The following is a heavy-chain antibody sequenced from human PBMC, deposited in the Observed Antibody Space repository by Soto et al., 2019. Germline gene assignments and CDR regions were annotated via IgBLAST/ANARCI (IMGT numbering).Heavy chain of an antibody. CDR2: IYSGGST. V-gene: IGHV3-53*01. CDR1: GFTVSSNY. Sequence: GGSLRLSCAASGFTVSSNYMSWARQAPGKGLEWVSVIYSGGSTYYADSVKGRFTISRDNSKNTLYLQMNSLRAEDTAVYNCAKEPVGPDWYFDLWGRGTLVTVSS. J-gene: IGHJ2*01. CDR3: AKEPVGPDWYFDL.